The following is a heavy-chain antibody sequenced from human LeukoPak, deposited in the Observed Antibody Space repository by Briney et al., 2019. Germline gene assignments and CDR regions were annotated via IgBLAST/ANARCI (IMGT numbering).Heavy chain of an antibody. J-gene: IGHJ3*02. Sequence: SETLSLTCTVYGGSISGYFWTWIRQPAGKGLEWIGHIYTSGSTNYNPSLKSQFTMSVGTSKNQFSLKLSSLTAADTAVYYCARERGMGAFDIWGQGTMVTVSS. CDR3: ARERGMGAFDI. CDR1: GGSISGYF. V-gene: IGHV4-4*07. D-gene: IGHD6-13*01. CDR2: IYTSGST.